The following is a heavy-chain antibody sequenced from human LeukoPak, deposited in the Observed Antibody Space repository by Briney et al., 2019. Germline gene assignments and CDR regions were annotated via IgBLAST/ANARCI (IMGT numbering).Heavy chain of an antibody. CDR1: GFTFSSYW. Sequence: PGGSLRLSCAASGFTFSSYWMNWVRQAPGKGLVWVSRIASDGSSTAYADSVKGRFSISRDNAKNTLYLQMNSLRAEDTAVYYCAGYDILTGYYRVLDYWGQGTLVTVSS. D-gene: IGHD3-9*01. CDR3: AGYDILTGYYRVLDY. CDR2: IASDGSST. J-gene: IGHJ4*02. V-gene: IGHV3-74*01.